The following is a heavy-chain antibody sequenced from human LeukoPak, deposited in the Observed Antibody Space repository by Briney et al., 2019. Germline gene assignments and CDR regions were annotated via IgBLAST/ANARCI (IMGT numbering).Heavy chain of an antibody. J-gene: IGHJ4*02. D-gene: IGHD3-10*01. CDR3: ARRSSPDYYNSGTNYLFDY. CDR1: GFTFSTYS. CDR2: ISSSSRTI. V-gene: IGHV3-48*01. Sequence: GGSLRLSCAVSGFTFSTYSMSWVRQCPGKGRGWVSYISSSSRTIYYADSVKGRFTISRDNAKNSVSLQMNSLRAEDTAVYYCARRSSPDYYNSGTNYLFDYWGEGPLVTVSS.